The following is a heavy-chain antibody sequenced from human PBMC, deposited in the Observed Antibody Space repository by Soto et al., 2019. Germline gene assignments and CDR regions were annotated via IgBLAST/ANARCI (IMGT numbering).Heavy chain of an antibody. CDR3: ARASIEYSSSSNWFDP. CDR2: IIPSFGTA. D-gene: IGHD6-6*01. J-gene: IGHJ5*02. Sequence: QVQLVQSGAEVKKPGSSVKVSCKASGGTFSSYAISWVRQAPGQGVEWMGGIIPSFGTANYAQKFQGRVTITADESTSTAYMGLSSLRSEDTAVYYCARASIEYSSSSNWFDPWGQGTLDTVSS. V-gene: IGHV1-69*01. CDR1: GGTFSSYA.